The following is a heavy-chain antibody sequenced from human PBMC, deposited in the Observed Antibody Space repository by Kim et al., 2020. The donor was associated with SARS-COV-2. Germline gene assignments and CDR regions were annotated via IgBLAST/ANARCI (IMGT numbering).Heavy chain of an antibody. Sequence: GGSLRLSCAASGFTFSSYAMSWVRQAPGKGLEWVSAISGSGGSTYYADSVKGRFTISRDNSKNTLYLQMNSLRAEDTAVYYCAKDQGLRWHNYYYGMDVWGQGTTVTVSS. CDR1: GFTFSSYA. CDR3: AKDQGLRWHNYYYGMDV. V-gene: IGHV3-23*01. D-gene: IGHD4-17*01. CDR2: ISGSGGST. J-gene: IGHJ6*02.